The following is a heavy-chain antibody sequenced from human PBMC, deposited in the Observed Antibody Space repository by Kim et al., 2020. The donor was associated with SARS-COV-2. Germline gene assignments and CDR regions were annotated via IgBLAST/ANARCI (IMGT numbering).Heavy chain of an antibody. CDR2: ISAYNGNT. D-gene: IGHD3-3*01. J-gene: IGHJ6*02. V-gene: IGHV1-18*01. CDR3: ARARYYDFWSGYGNDYYYYYGMDV. Sequence: ASVKVSCKASGYTFTSYGISWVRQAPGQGLEWMGWISAYNGNTNYAQKLQGRVTMTTDTSTSTAYMELRSLRSDDTAVYYCARARYYDFWSGYGNDYYYYYGMDVWGQGTTVTVSS. CDR1: GYTFTSYG.